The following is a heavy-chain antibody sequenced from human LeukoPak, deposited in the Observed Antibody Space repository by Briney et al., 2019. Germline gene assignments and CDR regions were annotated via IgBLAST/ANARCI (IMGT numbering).Heavy chain of an antibody. V-gene: IGHV3-11*04. J-gene: IGHJ4*02. CDR3: ARDNSNLDY. Sequence: GGSLRLSCAASGFTFSDYYMSWIRQAPGKGPEWVSYISSSGSTIYYADSVKGRFTISRDNAKNSLYLQMNRLRADEDTAVYYCARDNSNLDYWGQGTLVTVSS. CDR2: ISSSGSTI. D-gene: IGHD4-11*01. CDR1: GFTFSDYY.